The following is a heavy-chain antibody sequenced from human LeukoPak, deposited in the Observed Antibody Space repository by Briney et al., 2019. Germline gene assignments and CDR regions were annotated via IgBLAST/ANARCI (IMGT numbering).Heavy chain of an antibody. V-gene: IGHV3-30*03. CDR3: ARDPRGPTGYDSPGRDTFDS. D-gene: IGHD3-22*01. Sequence: SGGSLRLSCAAPGFTFSSYGMHWVRQAPGKGLEWVAVISYDGSNKYYADSVKGRFTISRDNSKNTLYLQMRSLRPDDTAVYYCARDPRGPTGYDSPGRDTFDSWGQGSLVAVSS. CDR2: ISYDGSNK. J-gene: IGHJ4*02. CDR1: GFTFSSYG.